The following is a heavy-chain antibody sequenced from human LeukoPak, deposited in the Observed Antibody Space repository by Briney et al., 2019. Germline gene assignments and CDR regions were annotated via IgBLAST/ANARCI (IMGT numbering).Heavy chain of an antibody. CDR1: GFTFNNYN. Sequence: GGSLRLSCATSGFTFNNYNMNWVRQAPGRALEWVSSITSSGTYIFYADSVKGRFTISRDNAKNSLYLQMNSLGPEDTAVYYCARVRRGLLWFGDLRGSWFDPWGQGTLVTVSS. J-gene: IGHJ5*02. V-gene: IGHV3-21*01. D-gene: IGHD3-10*01. CDR2: ITSSGTYI. CDR3: ARVRRGLLWFGDLRGSWFDP.